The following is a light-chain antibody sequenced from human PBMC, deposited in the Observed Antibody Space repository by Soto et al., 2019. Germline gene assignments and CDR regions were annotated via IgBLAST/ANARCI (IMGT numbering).Light chain of an antibody. J-gene: IGLJ2*01. CDR1: SSNIGSNT. Sequence: QLVLTQPPSASGTPGQRVTISCSGSSSNIGSNTVNWYQLLPGTAPKLLIYSNNQRPSGVPDRFSGSKSGTSASLAISGLQSEDEADYYCEAWDDSLDGVVFGGGTKVTVL. CDR2: SNN. CDR3: EAWDDSLDGVV. V-gene: IGLV1-44*01.